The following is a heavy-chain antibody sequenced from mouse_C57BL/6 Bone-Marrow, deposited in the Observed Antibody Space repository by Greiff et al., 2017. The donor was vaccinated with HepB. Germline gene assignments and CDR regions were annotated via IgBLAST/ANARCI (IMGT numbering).Heavy chain of an antibody. CDR1: GYSITSGYY. CDR2: ISYDGSN. J-gene: IGHJ2*01. V-gene: IGHV3-6*01. CDR3: ARDNYRDYFDY. Sequence: EVKLMESGPGLVKPSQSLSLTCSVTGYSITSGYYWNWIRQFPGNKLEWMGYISYDGSNNYNPYLKNRISITRDTSKNPLFLKLNSVTTEDTATYYCARDNYRDYFDYWGQGTTLTVSS. D-gene: IGHD2-12*01.